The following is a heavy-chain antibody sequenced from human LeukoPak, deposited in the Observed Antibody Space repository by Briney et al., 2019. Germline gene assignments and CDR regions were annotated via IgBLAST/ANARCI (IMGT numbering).Heavy chain of an antibody. CDR3: ARDSRSSWYRGYYYYYYMDV. CDR1: GGTFSSYA. J-gene: IGHJ6*03. Sequence: SSVKVSCKASGGTFSSYAISWVRQAPGQGLEWMGGIIPIFGTANYAQKFQGRVTITRDESTSTAYMELSSLRSEDTAVYYCARDSRSSWYRGYYYYYYMDVWGKGTTVTVSS. CDR2: IIPIFGTA. D-gene: IGHD6-13*01. V-gene: IGHV1-69*05.